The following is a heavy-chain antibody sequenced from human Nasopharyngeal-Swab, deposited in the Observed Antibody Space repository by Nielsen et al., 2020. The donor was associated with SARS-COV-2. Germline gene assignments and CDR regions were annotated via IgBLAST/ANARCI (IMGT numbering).Heavy chain of an antibody. J-gene: IGHJ5*02. V-gene: IGHV4-39*01. Sequence: SETLSLTCTVSGGSISSSSYYWGWIRQPPGKGLEWIGSIYYSGSTYYNPSLKSRVTISVDTSKNQFSLKLSSVTAADTAVYYCARLMSGLVGVRGVPNWFDPWGQRTLVTVSS. CDR1: GGSISSSSYY. D-gene: IGHD3-10*01. CDR3: ARLMSGLVGVRGVPNWFDP. CDR2: IYYSGST.